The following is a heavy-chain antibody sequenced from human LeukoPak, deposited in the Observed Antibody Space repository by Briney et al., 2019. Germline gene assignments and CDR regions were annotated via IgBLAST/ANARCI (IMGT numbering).Heavy chain of an antibody. V-gene: IGHV5-51*01. CDR1: GYSFTSYW. CDR3: ARRDPYDSSGYYGPPFDY. D-gene: IGHD3-22*01. CDR2: IYPDDSDT. Sequence: GESLKISCKGSGYSFTSYWIGWVRQMPGKGLEWMGIIYPDDSDTRYSPSFQGQVTISADKSISTAYLQWSSLKASDTAMYYCARRDPYDSSGYYGPPFDYWGQGTLVTVSS. J-gene: IGHJ4*02.